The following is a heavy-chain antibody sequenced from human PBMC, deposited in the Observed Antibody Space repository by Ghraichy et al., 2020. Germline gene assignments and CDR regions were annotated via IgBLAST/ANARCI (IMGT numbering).Heavy chain of an antibody. J-gene: IGHJ6*02. CDR3: AKILLADLLTYWYGMDV. CDR1: GFTFSRYA. Sequence: GGSLRLSCAASGFTFSRYAMVWVRQAPGKGLESFSSISGSGADTYYTDSVKGRFTISRDNPKNTLYLQMNSLRAEDTAVYYCAKILLADLLTYWYGMDVWGQGTTVTVSS. V-gene: IGHV3-23*01. CDR2: ISGSGADT. D-gene: IGHD2-21*01.